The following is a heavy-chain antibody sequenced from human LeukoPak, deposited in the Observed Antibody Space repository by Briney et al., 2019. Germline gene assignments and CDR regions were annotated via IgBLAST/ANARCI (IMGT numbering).Heavy chain of an antibody. J-gene: IGHJ4*02. V-gene: IGHV4-59*02. CDR3: ARAPSYDFWSGYLNYFDY. Sequence: PSHTQSLTCTVCGRSVSIFYWSWIRQPPGKGLEWIGNIYYSGSTNYNPSLKSRVTISVDTSKNQFSLKLSSVTAADTAVYYCARAPSYDFWSGYLNYFDYWGQGTLVTVSS. CDR2: IYYSGST. D-gene: IGHD3-3*01. CDR1: GRSVSIFY.